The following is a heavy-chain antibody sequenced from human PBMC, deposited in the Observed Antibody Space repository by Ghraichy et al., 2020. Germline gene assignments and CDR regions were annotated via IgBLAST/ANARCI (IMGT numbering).Heavy chain of an antibody. CDR2: INHSGST. D-gene: IGHD6-6*01. Sequence: SETLSLTCAVYGGSFSGYYWSWIRQPPGKGLEWIGEINHSGSTNYNPSLKSRVTISVDTSKNQFSLKLSSVTAADTAVYYCARGSIAAPGRPWYYYYGMDVWGQGTTVTVSS. V-gene: IGHV4-34*01. CDR3: ARGSIAAPGRPWYYYYGMDV. CDR1: GGSFSGYY. J-gene: IGHJ6*02.